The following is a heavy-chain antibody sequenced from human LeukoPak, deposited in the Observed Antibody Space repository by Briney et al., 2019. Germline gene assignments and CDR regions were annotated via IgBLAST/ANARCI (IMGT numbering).Heavy chain of an antibody. V-gene: IGHV6-1*01. CDR3: ARFASGSHADY. Sequence: SQTLSLTCAISGDSVSRNSVTWNRIRQSPSRGLEWLARTDYRSKWYIDYAASVKSRISVIPDTSKNQLSLHLNSVTPEDSAVYYCARFASGSHADYWGQGILVTVSS. CDR1: GDSVSRNSVT. J-gene: IGHJ4*02. CDR2: TDYRSKWYI. D-gene: IGHD3-16*01.